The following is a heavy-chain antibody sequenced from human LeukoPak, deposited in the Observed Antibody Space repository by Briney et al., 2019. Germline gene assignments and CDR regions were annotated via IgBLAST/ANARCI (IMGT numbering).Heavy chain of an antibody. J-gene: IGHJ4*02. CDR1: GFTFGSYW. CDR2: IKQDGSEK. V-gene: IGHV3-7*05. D-gene: IGHD2-2*01. CDR3: ARVPYCSSTSCYAIFDY. Sequence: GGSLRLSCAASGFTFGSYWMSWVRQAPGKGLEWVVNIKQDGSEKYYVDSVKGRFTISRDDAKNSLYLQMNSLRAEDTAVYYCARVPYCSSTSCYAIFDYWGQGALVTVSS.